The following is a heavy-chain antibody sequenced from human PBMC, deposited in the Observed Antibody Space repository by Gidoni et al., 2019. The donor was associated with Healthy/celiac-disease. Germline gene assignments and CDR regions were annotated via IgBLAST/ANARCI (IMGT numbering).Heavy chain of an antibody. V-gene: IGHV3-23*01. D-gene: IGHD6-13*01. CDR2: ISGSGGSR. J-gene: IGHJ4*02. CDR1: GFTFSSYA. Sequence: EVQLLESGGGLVQPGGSLRLSCAASGFTFSSYAMSWVRQAPGKGLGWVSAISGSGGSRYYAESVKGRFTIARDNSKNTLYLQMNSLRAEDTAVYYCAKDLGGTAAGTAIDYWGQGTLVTVSS. CDR3: AKDLGGTAAGTAIDY.